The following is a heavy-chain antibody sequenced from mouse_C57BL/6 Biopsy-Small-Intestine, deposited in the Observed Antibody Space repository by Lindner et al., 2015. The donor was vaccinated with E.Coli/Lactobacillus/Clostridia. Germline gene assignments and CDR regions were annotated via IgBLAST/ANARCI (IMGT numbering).Heavy chain of an antibody. CDR2: IYPGDGDT. D-gene: IGHD1-1*01. CDR1: GYAFSNYW. V-gene: IGHV1-80*01. CDR3: ARGDYGSSYGGLDY. Sequence: VQLQESGAELVKPGASVKISCKVSGYAFSNYWMNWVKQRPGKGLEWIGQIYPGDGDTNYNVKFKGKATLTAVKSSSTAYMQLSSLTSEDSAVYFCARGDYGSSYGGLDYWGQGTSVTVSS. J-gene: IGHJ4*01.